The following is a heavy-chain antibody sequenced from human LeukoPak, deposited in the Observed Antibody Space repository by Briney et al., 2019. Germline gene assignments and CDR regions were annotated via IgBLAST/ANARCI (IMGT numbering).Heavy chain of an antibody. D-gene: IGHD1-1*01. CDR3: ATAFERSYYYYMDV. Sequence: GASVKVSCKASGYTFTGYYMHWVRQAPGQGLEWMGGFDPEDGETIYAQKFRGRVTMTEDTSTDTAYMELSSLRSEDTAVYYCATAFERSYYYYMDVWGKGTTVTVSS. J-gene: IGHJ6*03. V-gene: IGHV1-24*01. CDR1: GYTFTGYY. CDR2: FDPEDGET.